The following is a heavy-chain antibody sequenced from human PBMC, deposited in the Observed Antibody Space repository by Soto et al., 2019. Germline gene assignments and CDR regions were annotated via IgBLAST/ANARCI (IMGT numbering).Heavy chain of an antibody. V-gene: IGHV3-23*01. CDR1: GFTFSSYA. CDR3: AKTHCAPYISGMYGMGV. Sequence: EVQLLESGGGLVQPGGSLRLSCAASGFTFSSYAMSWVRQAPGKGLEWVSAISGSGANTYYADSVKGRFTISRDNSNNTQELQMNSLAADETALHYCAKTHCAPYISGMYGMGVWGQGTTVNFSS. J-gene: IGHJ6*02. CDR2: ISGSGANT. D-gene: IGHD6-19*01.